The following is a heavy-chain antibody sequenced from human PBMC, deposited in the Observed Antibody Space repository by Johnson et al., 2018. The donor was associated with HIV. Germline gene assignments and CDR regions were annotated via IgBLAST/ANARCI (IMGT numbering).Heavy chain of an antibody. D-gene: IGHD1-26*01. Sequence: VQLVESGGGVVQPGGSLKLSCAASGLTFSDSALHWVRQAPEKGLEWVGRIRSKPYSSATAYAASVTGRFTISRDDSKNTLYLQMNSLRDEDTAVYYCATGVGAKTLTDAFDIWGQGTMVTVSS. J-gene: IGHJ3*02. CDR2: IRSKPYSSAT. CDR3: ATGVGAKTLTDAFDI. CDR1: GLTFSDSA. V-gene: IGHV3-73*01.